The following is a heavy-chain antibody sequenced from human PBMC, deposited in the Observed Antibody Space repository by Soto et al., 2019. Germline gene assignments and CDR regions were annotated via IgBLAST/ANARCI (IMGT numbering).Heavy chain of an antibody. J-gene: IGHJ4*02. CDR2: INGYNGNT. Sequence: QVQLVQSGGEVKKPGASVKVSCKASEYIFSNYGVNWLRQAPGQGLEWMGWINGYNGNTNYAQRVQSRVTMTTDTSTTTAFMELRSLTSDDTAVYYCARGSSPVDFEHWGQGTLVTVSP. CDR1: EYIFSNYG. D-gene: IGHD2-2*01. V-gene: IGHV1-18*01. CDR3: ARGSSPVDFEH.